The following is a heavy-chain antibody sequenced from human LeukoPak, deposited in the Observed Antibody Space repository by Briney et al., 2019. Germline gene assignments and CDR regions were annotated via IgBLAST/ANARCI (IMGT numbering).Heavy chain of an antibody. J-gene: IGHJ4*02. CDR1: GYTFTSYY. D-gene: IGHD3-9*01. CDR2: INPSGGST. Sequence: ASVKVSCKASGYTFTSYYMHWVRQAPGQGLEWMGIINPSGGSTSYAQKFQGRVTMTRDTSTSTVYMELGSLRSEDTAVYYCARGGSNYDILTGYFDYWGQGTLVTVSS. V-gene: IGHV1-46*01. CDR3: ARGGSNYDILTGYFDY.